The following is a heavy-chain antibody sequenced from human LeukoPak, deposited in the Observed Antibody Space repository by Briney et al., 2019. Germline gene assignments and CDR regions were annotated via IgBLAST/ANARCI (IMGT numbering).Heavy chain of an antibody. V-gene: IGHV3-74*03. CDR2: ISSDGSST. D-gene: IGHD1-1*01. Sequence: GGSLRLSCAASGFTFRNHWMHWVRQTPGKGLVWVSRISSDGSSTTYADSVKGRFTISRDNSKDTVYLQMNSLRPEDTAVYYCAKVISVQLERQALDYWGQGTLVTVSS. CDR1: GFTFRNHW. CDR3: AKVISVQLERQALDY. J-gene: IGHJ4*02.